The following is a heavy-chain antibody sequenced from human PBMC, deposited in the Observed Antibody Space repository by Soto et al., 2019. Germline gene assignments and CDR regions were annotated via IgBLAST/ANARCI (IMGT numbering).Heavy chain of an antibody. Sequence: SETLSLTCTVSGGSISSSSYYWGWIRQPPXKGLEWIGSIYYSGSTYYNPSLKSRVTISVDTSKNQFSLKLSSVTAADTAVYYCARDYYDSSGYYATFDYWGQGTLVTVSS. J-gene: IGHJ4*02. V-gene: IGHV4-39*02. CDR2: IYYSGST. CDR1: GGSISSSSYY. D-gene: IGHD3-22*01. CDR3: ARDYYDSSGYYATFDY.